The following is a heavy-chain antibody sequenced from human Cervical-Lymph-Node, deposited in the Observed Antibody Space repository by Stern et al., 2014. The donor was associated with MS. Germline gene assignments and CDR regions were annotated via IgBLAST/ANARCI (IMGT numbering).Heavy chain of an antibody. Sequence: QVQLMQSGAEVKKPGASVKVSCKASGYTFTSYYMHWVRQAPGQGLEWMGIINPSGGSTSYAQKFQGRVTMTRDTSTSTVYMELSSLRSEDTAVYYCARDRGQLVADNWFDPWGQGTLVTVSS. V-gene: IGHV1-46*01. J-gene: IGHJ5*02. CDR3: ARDRGQLVADNWFDP. D-gene: IGHD6-6*01. CDR1: GYTFTSYY. CDR2: INPSGGST.